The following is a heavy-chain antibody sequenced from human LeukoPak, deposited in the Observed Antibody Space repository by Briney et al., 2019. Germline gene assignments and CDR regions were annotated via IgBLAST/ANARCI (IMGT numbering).Heavy chain of an antibody. V-gene: IGHV4-59*01. J-gene: IGHJ2*01. CDR1: GGSISSYY. D-gene: IGHD1-26*01. Sequence: SETLSLTCTVSGGSISSYYWSWIRQPPGKGLEWIGYIYYSGSTNYNPSLKRRVIISVDTSKNQFSLKLSSVTAADTAVYHCAREKYSGSSGRDWYFDLWGRGTLVTVSS. CDR3: AREKYSGSSGRDWYFDL. CDR2: IYYSGST.